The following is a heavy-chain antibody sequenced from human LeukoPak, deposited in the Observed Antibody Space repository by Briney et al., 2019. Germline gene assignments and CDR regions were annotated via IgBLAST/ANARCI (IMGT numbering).Heavy chain of an antibody. CDR1: GFTFSNYW. CDR2: IKQDGSDR. D-gene: IGHD6-19*01. CDR3: VRNLAVAGTCFDS. J-gene: IGHJ4*02. V-gene: IGHV3-7*03. Sequence: GGSLRLSCAASGFTFSNYWMHWVRQAPGTGLEWVANIKQDGSDRNYVTSVRGRFTISRDNAESSLYLQMNSLRVEDTAVYYCVRNLAVAGTCFDSWGQGTLVTVSS.